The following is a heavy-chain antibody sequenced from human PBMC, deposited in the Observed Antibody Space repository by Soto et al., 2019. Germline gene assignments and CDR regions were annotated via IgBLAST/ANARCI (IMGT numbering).Heavy chain of an antibody. CDR1: GYSFSSDW. V-gene: IGHV5-51*01. Sequence: PGESLKISCKGSGYSFSSDWIGWVRQMPGKGLEWMGIIYPGDSDTRYSPSFQGQVTISADKSISTAYLQWSSLKASDTAMYYCARTSAAGKYYYGMEKWGQGTTVTVFS. CDR3: ARTSAAGKYYYGMEK. CDR2: IYPGDSDT. D-gene: IGHD6-13*01. J-gene: IGHJ6*02.